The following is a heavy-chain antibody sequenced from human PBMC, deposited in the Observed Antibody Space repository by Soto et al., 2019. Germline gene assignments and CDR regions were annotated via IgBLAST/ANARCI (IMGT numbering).Heavy chain of an antibody. V-gene: IGHV3-64D*08. D-gene: IGHD5-18*01. CDR1: GFTFSSYA. CDR2: ISSNGGST. J-gene: IGHJ6*02. CDR3: VKDPTEDTAMYPKGYYYYGMDV. Sequence: SGGSLRLSCSASGFTFSSYARHWVRQAPGKGLEYVSAISSNGGSTYYADSVKGRFTISRDNSKNTLYLQMSSLRAEDTAVYYCVKDPTEDTAMYPKGYYYYGMDVWGQGTTVTVSS.